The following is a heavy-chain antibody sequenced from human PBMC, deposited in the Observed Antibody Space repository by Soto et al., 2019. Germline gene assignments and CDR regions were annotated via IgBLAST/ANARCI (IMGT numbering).Heavy chain of an antibody. V-gene: IGHV1-2*02. CDR2: INPNSGGT. CDR1: GGTFSIYA. Sequence: ASVKVSCKASGGTFSIYAISWVRQAPGQGLEWMGWINPNSGGTNYAQKFQGRVTMTRDTSISTAYMELSRLRSDATDVYYCARGDCSRTSCYSAWFDPWGQRTLVTVSS. CDR3: ARGDCSRTSCYSAWFDP. D-gene: IGHD2-2*01. J-gene: IGHJ5*02.